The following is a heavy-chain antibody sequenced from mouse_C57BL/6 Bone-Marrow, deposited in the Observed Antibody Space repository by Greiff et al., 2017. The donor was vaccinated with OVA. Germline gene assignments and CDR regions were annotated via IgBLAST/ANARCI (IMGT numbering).Heavy chain of an antibody. Sequence: QVQLKESGAELVKPGASVKLSCKASGYTFTSYWMHWVKQRPGRGLEWIGRIDPNSGGTKYNEKFKSKSTLTVDKPSSTAYMQLSSLTSEDSAVYYCASSHYYGSSSWFAYWGQGTLVTVSA. V-gene: IGHV1-72*01. J-gene: IGHJ3*01. D-gene: IGHD1-1*01. CDR2: IDPNSGGT. CDR1: GYTFTSYW. CDR3: ASSHYYGSSSWFAY.